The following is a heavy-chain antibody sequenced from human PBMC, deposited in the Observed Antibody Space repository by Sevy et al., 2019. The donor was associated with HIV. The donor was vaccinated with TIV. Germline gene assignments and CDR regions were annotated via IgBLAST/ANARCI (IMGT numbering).Heavy chain of an antibody. J-gene: IGHJ3*02. CDR3: AKVGKNFWSGDDAFDI. Sequence: GGSLRLSCAASGFTFSSYAMSWVRQAPGKGLEWVSAISGSGGSTYYADSVKGRFTISRDNSKNTLYLQMNSLRAEDRAVYYCAKVGKNFWSGDDAFDIWGQGTMVTVSS. CDR1: GFTFSSYA. V-gene: IGHV3-23*01. D-gene: IGHD3-3*01. CDR2: ISGSGGST.